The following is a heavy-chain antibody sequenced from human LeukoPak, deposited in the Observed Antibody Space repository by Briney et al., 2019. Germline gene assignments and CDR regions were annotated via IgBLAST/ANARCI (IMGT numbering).Heavy chain of an antibody. D-gene: IGHD3-9*01. CDR2: ISSSSSYI. CDR3: ARGLDYDILSVPYGMDV. J-gene: IGHJ6*02. V-gene: IGHV3-21*01. CDR1: GFTFSSYS. Sequence: GGSLRPSCAASGFTFSSYSMNWVRQAPGKGLEWVSSISSSSSYIYYADSVKGRFTISRDNAKNSLYLQMNSLRAEDTAVYYCARGLDYDILSVPYGMDVWGQGTTVTVSS.